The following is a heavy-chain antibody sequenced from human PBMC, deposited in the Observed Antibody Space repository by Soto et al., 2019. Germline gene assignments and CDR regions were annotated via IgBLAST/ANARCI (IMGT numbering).Heavy chain of an antibody. CDR2: IYYSGST. CDR3: ARGDMVVVVAATEGDAFDI. D-gene: IGHD2-15*01. V-gene: IGHV4-30-4*01. J-gene: IGHJ3*02. Sequence: SETLSLTCTVSGGSISSGDYYWSWIRQPPGKGLEWIGYIYYSGSTYYNPSLKSRVTISVDTSKNQFSLKLSSVTAADTAVYYCARGDMVVVVAATEGDAFDIWGQGTMVTVSS. CDR1: GGSISSGDYY.